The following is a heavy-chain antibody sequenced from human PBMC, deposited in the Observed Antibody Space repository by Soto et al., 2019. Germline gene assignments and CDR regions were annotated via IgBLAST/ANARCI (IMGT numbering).Heavy chain of an antibody. J-gene: IGHJ4*02. CDR1: GFTFSSYW. V-gene: IGHV3-74*01. CDR2: FNSADSST. CDR3: ARAWRSVYGLPDY. Sequence: PGGSLRLSCAASGFTFSSYWIHWVRQAPGKGLVWVSRFNSADSSTTSADSVKGRFTVSRDNAKNTLYLQMNSLRAEDTAVYYCARAWRSVYGLPDYWGQGTLVTVSS. D-gene: IGHD2-8*01.